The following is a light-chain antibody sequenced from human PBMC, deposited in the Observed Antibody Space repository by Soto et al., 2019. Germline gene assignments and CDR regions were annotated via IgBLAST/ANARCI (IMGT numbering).Light chain of an antibody. Sequence: EIVMTQSPATLSVSPGERATLSCRASQSVSSNLAWSQQKPGQAPSLLIYGASTRATGIPARFSGSGSGTEFTLAISSLQSEDFAVYYCHQYNNGPPLPVGGGPKVELQ. J-gene: IGKJ4*01. CDR1: QSVSSN. CDR2: GAS. CDR3: HQYNNGPPLP. V-gene: IGKV3-15*01.